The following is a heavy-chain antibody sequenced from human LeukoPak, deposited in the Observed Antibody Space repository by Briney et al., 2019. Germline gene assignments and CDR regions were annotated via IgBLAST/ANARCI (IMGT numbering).Heavy chain of an antibody. CDR1: GGSISSSNW. CDR3: ARDNPVAAAGHNWFDP. V-gene: IGHV4-4*02. CDR2: IYHSGST. J-gene: IGHJ5*02. Sequence: PSETLSLTCAVSGGSISSSNWWSWVRQPPGTGLEWIGEIYHSGSTNYNPSPKSRVTISVDKSKNQFSLKLSSVTAADTAVYYCARDNPVAAAGHNWFDPWGQGTLVTVSS. D-gene: IGHD6-13*01.